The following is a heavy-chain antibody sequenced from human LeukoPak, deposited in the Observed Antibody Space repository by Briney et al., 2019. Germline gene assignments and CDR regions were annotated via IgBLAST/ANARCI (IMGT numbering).Heavy chain of an antibody. CDR3: ARAPEPITMIAILFNDAFDI. CDR2: IIPIFGTA. D-gene: IGHD3-22*01. Sequence: GASVKVSCKASGGTFSSYAISWVRQAPGQGLEWMGGIIPIFGTANYAQKFQGRVTITADESTSTAYMELSSLRSEDTAVYYCARAPEPITMIAILFNDAFDIWGQGTMVTVSS. CDR1: GGTFSSYA. V-gene: IGHV1-69*13. J-gene: IGHJ3*02.